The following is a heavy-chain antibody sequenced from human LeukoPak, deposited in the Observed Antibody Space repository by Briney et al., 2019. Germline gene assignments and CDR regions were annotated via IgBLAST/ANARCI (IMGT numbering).Heavy chain of an antibody. J-gene: IGHJ4*02. Sequence: PPGRSLRLSCEASGFRFDDYAMHWVRQAPGKGLEWVSGLSYNRGYVGYADSVKGRFTISRDNAKNSLYLQMNSLRAEDTALYYCAKDRATLSSLDYWGQGTLVTVSS. CDR2: LSYNRGYV. V-gene: IGHV3-9*01. CDR1: GFRFDDYA. CDR3: AKDRATLSSLDY. D-gene: IGHD6-6*01.